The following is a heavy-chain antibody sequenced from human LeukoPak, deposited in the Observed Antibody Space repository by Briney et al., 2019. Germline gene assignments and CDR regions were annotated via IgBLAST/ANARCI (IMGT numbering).Heavy chain of an antibody. CDR3: ARVLLWFGEPSDY. J-gene: IGHJ4*02. Sequence: SETLSLTCTVSGGSISSSNYYWGWIRQSPGKGLEFIGSIYYIGSTHYNPSLKSRVTISVDTSKNQFSLKLSSVTAADTAVYYCARVLLWFGEPSDYWGQGTLVTVSS. CDR1: GGSISSSNYY. D-gene: IGHD3-10*01. V-gene: IGHV4-39*07. CDR2: IYYIGST.